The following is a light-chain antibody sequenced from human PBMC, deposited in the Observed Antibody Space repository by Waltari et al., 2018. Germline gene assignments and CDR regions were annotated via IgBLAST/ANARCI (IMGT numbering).Light chain of an antibody. J-gene: IGLJ3*02. CDR3: AAWDDSLSGPG. V-gene: IGLV1-44*01. CDR1: TSNIGSNT. CDR2: TNN. Sequence: QSVLPQPPSASGTPGPRVTISCSGSTSNIGSNTVNWYQQLPGTAPKLLIYTNNQRPSGVPDRFSGSKSGTSASLAISGLQSEDEADYYCAAWDDSLSGPGFGGGTKVTVL.